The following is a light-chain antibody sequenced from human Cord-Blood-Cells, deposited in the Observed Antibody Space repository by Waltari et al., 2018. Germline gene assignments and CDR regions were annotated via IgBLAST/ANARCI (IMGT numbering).Light chain of an antibody. CDR1: SSNIGSNY. CDR2: RNN. Sequence: QSVLTQPPSASGTPGQRVTISCSGSSSNIGSNYVYWYQQLPGTAPKLLNYRNNQRPSGVPDRCSGSKSGTSASLAISGLRSEGEADYYCAAWDDSLSGWVFGGGTKLTVL. J-gene: IGLJ3*02. V-gene: IGLV1-47*01. CDR3: AAWDDSLSGWV.